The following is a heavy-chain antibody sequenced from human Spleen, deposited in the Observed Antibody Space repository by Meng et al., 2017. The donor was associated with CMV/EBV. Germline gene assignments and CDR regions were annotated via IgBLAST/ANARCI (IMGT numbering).Heavy chain of an antibody. V-gene: IGHV3-7*01. CDR1: GFTFSSTW. CDR2: IKQDGGEK. D-gene: IGHD5-24*01. J-gene: IGHJ4*02. Sequence: GGSLRLSCVASGFTFSSTWMSWVRQAPGKGLEWVANIKQDGGEKYYVDSLKGRFTISRDNTENSLHLQMNSLRAEDTAVYFCARLGGWLQHYFDSWGQGTLVTVSS. CDR3: ARLGGWLQHYFDS.